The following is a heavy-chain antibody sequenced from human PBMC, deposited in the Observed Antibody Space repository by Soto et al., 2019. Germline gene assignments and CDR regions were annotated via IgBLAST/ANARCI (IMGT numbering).Heavy chain of an antibody. Sequence: GGSLRLSCAASGFTFSSYAMSWVRQAPGKGLEWVSAISGSGGSTYYADSMKGRFTISRDNSKNTLYLQMNSLRAEDTAVYYCAKASTSGYDLEYYFDYWGQGTLVTVSS. V-gene: IGHV3-23*01. CDR2: ISGSGGST. D-gene: IGHD5-12*01. J-gene: IGHJ4*02. CDR3: AKASTSGYDLEYYFDY. CDR1: GFTFSSYA.